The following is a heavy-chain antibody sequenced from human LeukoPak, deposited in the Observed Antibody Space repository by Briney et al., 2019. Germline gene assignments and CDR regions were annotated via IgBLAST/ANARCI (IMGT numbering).Heavy chain of an antibody. CDR2: IYYSGST. Sequence: SETLSLTCTVSGGSISSYYWSWIRQPPGKGLEWIGYIYYSGSTNYNPSLKSRVTISVDTSKNQFSLKLSSVTAADTAVYYCARHAKYCSSTSCAVGYYYGMDVWGQGTTVTVSS. D-gene: IGHD2-2*01. J-gene: IGHJ6*02. CDR1: GGSISSYY. V-gene: IGHV4-59*08. CDR3: ARHAKYCSSTSCAVGYYYGMDV.